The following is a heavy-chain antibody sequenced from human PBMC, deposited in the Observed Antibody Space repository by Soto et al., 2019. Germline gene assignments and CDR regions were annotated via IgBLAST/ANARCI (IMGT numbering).Heavy chain of an antibody. Sequence: QVQLVQSGAEVKKPGASVKVSCKASGYTFTSYGISWVRQAPGQGLEWMGWISAYNGNTNYAQKLQGRVPMTTDTSTSTAYMELRSLRSDHTAVYYCARDSRPITYYDILTGYYSRPDYWGKGTLVTVSS. J-gene: IGHJ4*02. V-gene: IGHV1-18*01. D-gene: IGHD3-9*01. CDR2: ISAYNGNT. CDR3: ARDSRPITYYDILTGYYSRPDY. CDR1: GYTFTSYG.